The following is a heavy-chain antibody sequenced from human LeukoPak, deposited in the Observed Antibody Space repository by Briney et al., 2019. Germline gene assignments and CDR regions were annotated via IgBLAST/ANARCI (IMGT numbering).Heavy chain of an antibody. J-gene: IGHJ3*02. Sequence: SAVKVSCKAAGGTFISYAISWLRQAPAQGLEWMGRIIPLFGIGKYAQKLQGRVTITTDESTSTVYMELSSLRSEDTVVYYCARALLRNRDGYNYGDAFDIWGQGTMVTVSS. CDR1: GGTFISYA. D-gene: IGHD5-24*01. V-gene: IGHV1-69*05. CDR2: IIPLFGIG. CDR3: ARALLRNRDGYNYGDAFDI.